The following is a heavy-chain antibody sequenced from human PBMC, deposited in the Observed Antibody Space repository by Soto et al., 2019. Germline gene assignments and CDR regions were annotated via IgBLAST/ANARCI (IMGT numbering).Heavy chain of an antibody. CDR1: GFTFSSYG. Sequence: PGGSLRLSCAASGFTFSSYGMHWVRQAPGKGLEWVAVISYDGSNKYYADSVKGRFTISRDNSKNTLYLQMNSLRAGDTAVYYCAKAKGIAALTGMDVWGQGTTVTVSS. D-gene: IGHD6-13*01. CDR3: AKAKGIAALTGMDV. J-gene: IGHJ6*02. V-gene: IGHV3-30*18. CDR2: ISYDGSNK.